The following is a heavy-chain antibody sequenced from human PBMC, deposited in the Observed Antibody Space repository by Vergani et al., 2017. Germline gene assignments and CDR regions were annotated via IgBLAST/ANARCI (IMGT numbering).Heavy chain of an antibody. CDR1: GGSISSGGYY. J-gene: IGHJ4*02. D-gene: IGHD6-19*01. V-gene: IGHV4-31*03. CDR2: IYYSGST. CDR3: ARTGDSSGWYGYFDY. Sequence: QVQLQESGPGLVKPSQTLSLTCTVSGGSISSGGYYWSWIRQHPGKGLEWIGYIYYSGSTYYNPSLKSRVTISVNTSKNQFYLKLSSVTAAATAVYYCARTGDSSGWYGYFDYWGQGTLVTVSS.